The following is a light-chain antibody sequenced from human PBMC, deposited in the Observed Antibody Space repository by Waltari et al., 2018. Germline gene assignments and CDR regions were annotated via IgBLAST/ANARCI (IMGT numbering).Light chain of an antibody. J-gene: IGKJ2*01. CDR3: QQRSNWPPEYT. Sequence: EIVLTQSPATLSLSPGERAPLSCRASQSVSSYLAWYHQKPGQAPRLLIYDASNRATGIPARFSGSGSGTDFTLTISSLEPEDFAVYYCQQRSNWPPEYTFGQGTKLEIK. CDR1: QSVSSY. V-gene: IGKV3-11*01. CDR2: DAS.